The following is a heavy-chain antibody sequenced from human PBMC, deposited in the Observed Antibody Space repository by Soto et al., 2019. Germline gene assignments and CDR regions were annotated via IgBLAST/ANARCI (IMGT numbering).Heavy chain of an antibody. CDR3: ARVGLYCTNGVCPYYGMDV. V-gene: IGHV1-69*13. J-gene: IGHJ6*02. Sequence: SVKVSCKASGGTFSSYAISWVRQAPGQGLEWMGGIIPIFGTANYAQKFQGRVTITADESTSTAYMELSGLRSEDTAVYYCARVGLYCTNGVCPYYGMDVWGQGTTVTVSS. CDR1: GGTFSSYA. CDR2: IIPIFGTA. D-gene: IGHD2-8*01.